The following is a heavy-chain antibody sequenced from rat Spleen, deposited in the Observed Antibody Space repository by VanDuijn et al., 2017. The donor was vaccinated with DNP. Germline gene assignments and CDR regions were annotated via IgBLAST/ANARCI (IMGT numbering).Heavy chain of an antibody. J-gene: IGHJ2*01. CDR1: GFTFSNYY. CDR2: ISPSGSRT. CDR3: TSGLY. V-gene: IGHV5-27*01. D-gene: IGHD1-7*01. Sequence: EVQLVESGGGLVQPGRSLKLSCAASGFTFSNYYMAWVRQAPKKGLEWVAAISPSGSRTYYPDSVKGRFSISRDNAKGTLYLQMDSLRSEDTATYYCTSGLYWGQGVMVTVSS.